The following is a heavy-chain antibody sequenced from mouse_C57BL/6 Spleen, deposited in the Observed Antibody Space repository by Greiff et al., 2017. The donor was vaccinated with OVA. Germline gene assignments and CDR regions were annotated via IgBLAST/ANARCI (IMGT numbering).Heavy chain of an antibody. CDR3: ARNGATVVATRFAY. CDR2: IYPRSGNT. V-gene: IGHV1-81*01. D-gene: IGHD1-1*01. CDR1: GYTFTSYG. J-gene: IGHJ3*01. Sequence: VKLQESGAELARPGASVKLSCKASGYTFTSYGISWVKQRTGQGLEWIGEIYPRSGNTYYNEKFKGKATLTADKSSSTAYMELRSLTSEDSAVYFCARNGATVVATRFAYWGQGTLVTVSA.